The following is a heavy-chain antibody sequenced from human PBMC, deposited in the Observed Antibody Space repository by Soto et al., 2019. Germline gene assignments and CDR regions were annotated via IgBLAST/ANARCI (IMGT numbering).Heavy chain of an antibody. CDR1: GYTFISYA. CDR2: INGGNVNT. Sequence: QVQLVQSGAEVKKPGASVKVSCKASGYTFISYAMHWVRQAPGQRLEWMGWINGGNVNTKYSQKFQGRVTITRDTSASTAYMELSSLRSEDTAVYYCARDGWWLPEGGDYYYGMDVWGQGTTVTVSS. J-gene: IGHJ6*02. CDR3: ARDGWWLPEGGDYYYGMDV. V-gene: IGHV1-3*01. D-gene: IGHD5-12*01.